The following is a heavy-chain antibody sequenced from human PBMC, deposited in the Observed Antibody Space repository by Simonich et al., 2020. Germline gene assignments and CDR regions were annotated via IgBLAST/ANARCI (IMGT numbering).Heavy chain of an antibody. J-gene: IGHJ3*02. Sequence: QVQLVQSGAEVKKPGASVKVSCKASGYTFTGYYMHWVRQAPGQGLEWMGWINPNSGGTNIEQKFQGRVTMTRDTSISTAYMELSRLRSDDTAVYYCARDPVVPAAIRNAFDIWGQGTMVTVSS. CDR1: GYTFTGYY. CDR3: ARDPVVPAAIRNAFDI. D-gene: IGHD2-2*01. CDR2: INPNSGGT. V-gene: IGHV1-2*02.